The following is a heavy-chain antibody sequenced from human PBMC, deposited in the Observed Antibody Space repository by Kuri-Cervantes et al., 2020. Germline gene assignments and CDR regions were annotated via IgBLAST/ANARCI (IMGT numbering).Heavy chain of an antibody. Sequence: GSLRLSCAVSGDSISSNNYYWGWIRQPPGKGLEWIGTMYYTGSTYYNPSLKSRVTISVDTSKNQFSLKLSSVTAADTAVYYCARTSGYYVYWGQGTLVTVSS. J-gene: IGHJ4*02. CDR1: GDSISSNNYY. V-gene: IGHV4-39*07. CDR3: ARTSGYYVY. CDR2: MYYTGST. D-gene: IGHD3-22*01.